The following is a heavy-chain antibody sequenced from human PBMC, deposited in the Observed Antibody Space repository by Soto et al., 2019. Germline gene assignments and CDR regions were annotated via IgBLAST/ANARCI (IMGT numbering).Heavy chain of an antibody. CDR3: ARDDYYDTRGAFDI. D-gene: IGHD3-22*01. CDR1: GFTFSSYA. V-gene: IGHV3-30-3*01. J-gene: IGHJ3*02. CDR2: ISYDGSNK. Sequence: QVQLVESGGGVVQPGRSLRLSCAASGFTFSSYAMHWVRQAPGKGLEWVAVISYDGSNKYYADSVKGRFTISRDNSKNTLYLQMNRLRAEDTAVYYCARDDYYDTRGAFDIWGQGTMVTVSS.